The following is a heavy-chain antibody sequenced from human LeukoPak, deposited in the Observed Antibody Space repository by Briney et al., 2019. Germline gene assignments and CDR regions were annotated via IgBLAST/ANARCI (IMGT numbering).Heavy chain of an antibody. CDR1: GFTFDDYT. V-gene: IGHV3-43*01. CDR3: AKNAGGAGYYYMDV. Sequence: GGSLRLSCAASGFTFDDYTMHWVRQVPGKGLEWVSLIRRDSYSTYYADPVKGRFTISRDNSKNSLYLQMNSLRPEDTALYHCAKNAGGAGYYYMDVWGKGTTVTVSS. CDR2: IRRDSYST. J-gene: IGHJ6*03. D-gene: IGHD3-10*01.